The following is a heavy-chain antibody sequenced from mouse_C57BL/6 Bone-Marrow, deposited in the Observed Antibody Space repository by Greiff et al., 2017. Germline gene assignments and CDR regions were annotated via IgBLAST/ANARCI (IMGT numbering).Heavy chain of an antibody. V-gene: IGHV1-9*01. Sequence: QVQLKQSGAELMKPGASVKLFCKATGYTFTGYWIEWVKQRPGHGLEWIGEILPGSGRTNYNEKFKGKATFTADPSSTPAYMQLSSLTTDDSASYDCARSDYYEYAFAYWGQGTLVTVSA. D-gene: IGHD2-4*01. CDR1: GYTFTGYW. CDR2: ILPGSGRT. CDR3: ARSDYYEYAFAY. J-gene: IGHJ3*01.